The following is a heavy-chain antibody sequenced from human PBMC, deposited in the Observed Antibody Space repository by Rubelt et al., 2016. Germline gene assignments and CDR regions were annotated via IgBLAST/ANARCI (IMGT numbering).Heavy chain of an antibody. CDR3: AKPRYSGTSTTLTYFFDL. CDR1: GFTFSSYG. D-gene: IGHD1-26*01. J-gene: IGHJ4*02. V-gene: IGHV3-33*06. CDR2: IWYDGSDK. Sequence: PGRSLRLSCAASGFTFSSYGLHWVRQAPGKGLEWVAVIWYDGSDKFYADSVKGRFTISRDNSKSTLFLQMNSLRAEDTAVYYCAKPRYSGTSTTLTYFFDLWGQGALVTVSS.